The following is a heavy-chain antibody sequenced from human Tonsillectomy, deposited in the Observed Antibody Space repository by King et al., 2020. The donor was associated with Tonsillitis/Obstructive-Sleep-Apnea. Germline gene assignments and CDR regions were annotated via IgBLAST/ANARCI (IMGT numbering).Heavy chain of an antibody. Sequence: VQLQQWGAGLLKPSETLSLTCAVYGGSFSGYYWSWIRQPPGKGLEWIVEINHSGSTNYNPSLKSRVTISVDPSKNQFSLKLSSVTAADTSVYYCARGGYCSSTSCYRRWFDPWGQGSLVTVSS. D-gene: IGHD2-2*01. J-gene: IGHJ5*02. CDR2: INHSGST. CDR1: GGSFSGYY. V-gene: IGHV4-34*01. CDR3: ARGGYCSSTSCYRRWFDP.